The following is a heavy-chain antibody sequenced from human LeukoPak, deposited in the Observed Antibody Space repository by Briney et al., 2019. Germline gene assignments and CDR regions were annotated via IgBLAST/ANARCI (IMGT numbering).Heavy chain of an antibody. J-gene: IGHJ4*02. CDR1: GYTFTGYY. Sequence: ASVKVSCKASGYTFTGYYIHWVRQAPGQGIECVGWINPNSGGTNYAQKFQGRVTMTRDTSISTAYMELSRLGSDDTAVYYCARDLLGQLYYFDYWGQGTLVTVSS. D-gene: IGHD1-1*01. CDR2: INPNSGGT. V-gene: IGHV1-2*02. CDR3: ARDLLGQLYYFDY.